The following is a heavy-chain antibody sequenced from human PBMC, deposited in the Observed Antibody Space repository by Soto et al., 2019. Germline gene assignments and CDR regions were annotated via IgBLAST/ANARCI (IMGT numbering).Heavy chain of an antibody. D-gene: IGHD2-2*01. CDR3: ARVPGRRSTRAYYYGMDV. CDR2: IIPIFGTA. Sequence: QVQLVQSGAEVKKPGSSVKVSCKASGGTFSSYAISWVRQAPGQGLEWMGGIIPIFGTANYAQKFQGRVTSTADKSTSTAYMELSSLRSEDTAVYYCARVPGRRSTRAYYYGMDVWGQGTTVTVSS. CDR1: GGTFSSYA. J-gene: IGHJ6*02. V-gene: IGHV1-69*06.